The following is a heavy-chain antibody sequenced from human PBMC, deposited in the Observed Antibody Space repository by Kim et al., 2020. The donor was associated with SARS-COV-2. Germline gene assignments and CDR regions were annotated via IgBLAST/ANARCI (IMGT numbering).Heavy chain of an antibody. J-gene: IGHJ3*02. CDR3: ARGYSSSWYGADAFDI. V-gene: IGHV1-69*01. Sequence: KCQGRVTITADESTSTAYMELSSLRSEDTAVYYCARGYSSSWYGADAFDIWGQGTMVTVSS. D-gene: IGHD6-13*01.